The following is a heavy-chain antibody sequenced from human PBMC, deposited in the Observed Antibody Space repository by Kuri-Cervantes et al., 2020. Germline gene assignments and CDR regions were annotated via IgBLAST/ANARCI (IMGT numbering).Heavy chain of an antibody. V-gene: IGHV3-21*04. D-gene: IGHD3-10*01. J-gene: IGHJ6*02. CDR1: GFTFSSYS. Sequence: GGSLRLSCEASGFTFSSYSMNWVRQAPGKGLEWVSSISSSSSYIDYGDSVKGRFTISRDNAKNSLYLQMNSLSAEDTAVYYCARDGRVRGVYGMDGWGQGTTVTVSS. CDR3: ARDGRVRGVYGMDG. CDR2: ISSSSSYI.